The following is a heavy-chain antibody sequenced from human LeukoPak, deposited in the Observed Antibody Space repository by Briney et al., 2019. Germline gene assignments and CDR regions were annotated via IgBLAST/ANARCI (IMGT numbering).Heavy chain of an antibody. CDR1: GASVTSHS. Sequence: SETLSLTCSVSGASVTSHSWSWIRQPPGKQLESIGMIYNSVTTNYRPSLKSRVTISVDASKNQLSLKLSSVTAADTAVYCCARGGASSHWFGSWGQGTLVTVSS. CDR2: IYNSVTT. J-gene: IGHJ5*01. V-gene: IGHV4-59*02. D-gene: IGHD6-13*01. CDR3: ARGGASSHWFGS.